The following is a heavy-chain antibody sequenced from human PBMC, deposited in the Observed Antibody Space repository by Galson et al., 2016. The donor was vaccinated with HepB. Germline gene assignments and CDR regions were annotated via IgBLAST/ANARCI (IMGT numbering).Heavy chain of an antibody. CDR3: ARGGAYYYN. J-gene: IGHJ4*02. CDR2: IYTSGNT. CDR1: GGSISSGTYY. V-gene: IGHV4-61*02. Sequence: TLSLTCTVSGGSISSGTYYWSWIRQRGKGLEWIGRIYTSGNTNYNPSLKRRVTISVDTSKNQFSLKLSSVTAADPAVYFYARGGAYYYNWGQGTLVTVSS. D-gene: IGHD2-21*02.